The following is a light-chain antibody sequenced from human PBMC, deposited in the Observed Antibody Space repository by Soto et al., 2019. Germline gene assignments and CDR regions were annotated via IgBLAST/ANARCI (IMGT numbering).Light chain of an antibody. CDR1: SSDVGGYNY. Sequence: QSALTQPASVSGSPGQSITISCTGTSSDVGGYNYVSWYQQHPGKAPKLMIYDVSNRPSGVSNRFSGSKSGNTAALTSSGLQAEDEAEYYCSSYTSSSTNVFGTGNKVTVL. V-gene: IGLV2-14*01. CDR2: DVS. CDR3: SSYTSSSTNV. J-gene: IGLJ1*01.